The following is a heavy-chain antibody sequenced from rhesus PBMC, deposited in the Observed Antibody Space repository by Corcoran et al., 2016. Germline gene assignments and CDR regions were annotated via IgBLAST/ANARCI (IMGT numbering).Heavy chain of an antibody. CDR3: ARETTWGRFDV. CDR2: IYGNSAST. D-gene: IGHD1-44*01. CDR1: GGSTSGYPY. Sequence: QVKLQQWGEGLVKPSETLSLTCAVYGGSTSGYPYWSWIRQPPGKGLEWLGYIYGNSASTNYNPSLKNRVTISKDTSKNQFSRKLSSVTAADTAVYYSARETTWGRFDVWGPGVLVTVSS. J-gene: IGHJ5-1*01. V-gene: IGHV4-73*01.